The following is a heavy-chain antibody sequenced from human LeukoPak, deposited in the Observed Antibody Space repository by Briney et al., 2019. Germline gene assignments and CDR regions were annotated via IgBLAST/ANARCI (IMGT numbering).Heavy chain of an antibody. CDR1: GGSISGYY. V-gene: IGHV4-59*08. J-gene: IGHJ5*02. D-gene: IGHD3-22*01. Sequence: PSETLSLTCTVSGGSISGYYWSWIRQPPGKGLEWIGYIDYSGSTGYNPSLKSRVTISVDTSKNQFSLKLSSVTAADTAVYYCARQDTSGYYKWFDPWGQGTLVAVSS. CDR3: ARQDTSGYYKWFDP. CDR2: IDYSGST.